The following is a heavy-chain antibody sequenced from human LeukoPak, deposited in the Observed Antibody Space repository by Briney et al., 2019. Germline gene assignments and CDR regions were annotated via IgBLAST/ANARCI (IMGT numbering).Heavy chain of an antibody. V-gene: IGHV3-7*01. Sequence: RSGGSLRLSCAASGFTFSRYWMTWVRQAPGKGLEWVANIKQDGSEKSYVDSMKGRFTISRDNAKNSLFLQMNSLTAEDTALYYCARGTTTIFGVAPTYFDYWDQGTLVTVSS. CDR3: ARGTTTIFGVAPTYFDY. D-gene: IGHD3-3*01. CDR2: IKQDGSEK. CDR1: GFTFSRYW. J-gene: IGHJ4*02.